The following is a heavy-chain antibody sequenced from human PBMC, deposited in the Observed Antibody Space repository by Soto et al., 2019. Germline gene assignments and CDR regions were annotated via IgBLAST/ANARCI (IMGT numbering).Heavy chain of an antibody. CDR1: GYTFTYRY. CDR2: ITPFNGNT. J-gene: IGHJ6*02. Sequence: SVKVSCKASGYTFTYRYLHWVRQAPGQALEWMGWITPFNGNTNYAQKYQDRVTITRDRSMSTAYMELSSLRSEDTAMYYCAIPVRPYSSSWFPYGMDVWGQGTTVTVSS. D-gene: IGHD6-13*01. CDR3: AIPVRPYSSSWFPYGMDV. V-gene: IGHV1-45*02.